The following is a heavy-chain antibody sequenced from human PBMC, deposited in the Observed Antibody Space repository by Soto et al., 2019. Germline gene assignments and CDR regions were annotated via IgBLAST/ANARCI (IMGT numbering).Heavy chain of an antibody. V-gene: IGHV1-18*01. Sequence: QVQLVQSGAEVKKPGASVKVSCKASGYTFTSYGISWVRQAPGQGLEWMGWISAYNGNTNYAQKLQGRVTMTTYTPTRTAYMELRSLRSDDTAVYYCARDRPIWFGELEGYGMDVWGQGTTVTVSS. CDR3: ARDRPIWFGELEGYGMDV. J-gene: IGHJ6*02. CDR1: GYTFTSYG. CDR2: ISAYNGNT. D-gene: IGHD3-10*01.